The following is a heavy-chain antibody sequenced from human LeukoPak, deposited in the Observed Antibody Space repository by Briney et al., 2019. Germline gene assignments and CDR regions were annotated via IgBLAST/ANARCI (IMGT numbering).Heavy chain of an antibody. CDR3: ARDPRPLAMTINWFDP. Sequence: ASVKVSCTASGGTFSSYAISWVRQAPGQGLEWMGRIIPIFGTANYAQKFQGRVTITADESTSTAYMELSSLRSEDTAVYYCARDPRPLAMTINWFDPWGQGTLVTVSS. D-gene: IGHD2-2*01. V-gene: IGHV1-69*13. CDR2: IIPIFGTA. CDR1: GGTFSSYA. J-gene: IGHJ5*02.